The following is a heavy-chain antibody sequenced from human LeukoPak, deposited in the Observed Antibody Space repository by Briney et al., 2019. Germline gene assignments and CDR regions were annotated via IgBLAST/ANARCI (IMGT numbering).Heavy chain of an antibody. CDR2: ISYDGSNK. J-gene: IGHJ1*01. CDR1: GFTFSSYA. D-gene: IGHD2-15*01. Sequence: GGSLRLSCAASGFTFSSYAMHWVRQAPGKGLEWVAVISYDGSNKYYADSVKGRFTISRDNSKNTLYLQMNSLRADDTAVYYCARARYCSGGSCPNEYFQHWGQGTLVTVSS. V-gene: IGHV3-30*04. CDR3: ARARYCSGGSCPNEYFQH.